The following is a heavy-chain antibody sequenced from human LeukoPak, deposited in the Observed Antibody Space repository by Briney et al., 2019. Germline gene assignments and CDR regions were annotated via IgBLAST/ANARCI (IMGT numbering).Heavy chain of an antibody. D-gene: IGHD6-13*01. Sequence: PGGSLRLSCAASGFTFSSHRMNWVRQAPGKGLEWVADISGSSDDIHYADSVTGRFTISRDNAKNSVYLQMNSLRAEDTAVYYCARDWDYKQQPFTFYFDYWGQGSLVTVSS. CDR1: GFTFSSHR. J-gene: IGHJ4*02. CDR2: ISGSSDDI. CDR3: ARDWDYKQQPFTFYFDY. V-gene: IGHV3-48*01.